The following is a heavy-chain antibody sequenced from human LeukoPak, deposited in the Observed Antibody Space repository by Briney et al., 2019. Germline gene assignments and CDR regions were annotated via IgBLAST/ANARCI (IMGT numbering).Heavy chain of an antibody. CDR3: AREGLTIFGGAFDI. V-gene: IGHV4-34*01. J-gene: IGHJ3*02. Sequence: SETLSLTCAVYGGSFSGYYWSWVRQPPGKGLEWIGAINHSGSTNYNPSLKSRVTISVDTSKNQFSLKLSSVTAADTAVYYCAREGLTIFGGAFDIWGQGTMVTVSS. CDR1: GGSFSGYY. CDR2: INHSGST. D-gene: IGHD3-3*01.